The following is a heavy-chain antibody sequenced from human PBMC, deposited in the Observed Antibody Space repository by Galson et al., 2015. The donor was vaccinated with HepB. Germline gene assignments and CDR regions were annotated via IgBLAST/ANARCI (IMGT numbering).Heavy chain of an antibody. V-gene: IGHV3-23*01. CDR2: INDDGSTT. J-gene: IGHJ3*02. Sequence: SLRLSCAASGFPFTSYALTWVRQVPGRGLEWVSVINDDGSTTHYADSVKGRFTISRANPEKKVYLQMNSLRAEDTAVYYCAKGITDSGCTDDAFDTRGQGTMVT. CDR1: GFPFTSYA. CDR3: AKGITDSGCTDDAFDT. D-gene: IGHD6-19*01.